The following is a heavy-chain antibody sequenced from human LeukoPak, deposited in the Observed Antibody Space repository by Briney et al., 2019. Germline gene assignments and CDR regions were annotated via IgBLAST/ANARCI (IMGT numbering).Heavy chain of an antibody. V-gene: IGHV4-34*01. CDR2: INHSGST. CDR1: GGSFSGYY. D-gene: IGHD3-3*01. CDR3: AREGHDTIFGVVIQYNWFDP. Sequence: SETLSLTRAVYGGSFSGYYWGWIRQPPGKGLEWIGEINHSGSTNYNPSLKSRVTISVDTSKNQFSLKLSSVTAADTAVYYCAREGHDTIFGVVIQYNWFDPWGQGTLVTVSS. J-gene: IGHJ5*02.